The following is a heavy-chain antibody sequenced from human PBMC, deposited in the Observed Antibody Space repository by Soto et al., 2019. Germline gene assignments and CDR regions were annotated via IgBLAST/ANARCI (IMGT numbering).Heavy chain of an antibody. CDR3: ARVPSP. J-gene: IGHJ5*02. V-gene: IGHV4-39*07. Sequence: SETLSLTCTVSGGSISSSSYYWGWIRQPPGKGLEWIGSIYYSGNTYYNPSLKSRVTISVDRSKNQFSLKLSSVTAADTAVYYCARVPSPWGQGTLVTVSS. CDR1: GGSISSSSYY. CDR2: IYYSGNT.